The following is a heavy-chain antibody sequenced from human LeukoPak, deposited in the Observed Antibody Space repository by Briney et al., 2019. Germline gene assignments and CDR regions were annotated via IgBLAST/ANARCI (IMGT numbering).Heavy chain of an antibody. J-gene: IGHJ6*03. V-gene: IGHV4-34*01. D-gene: IGHD2-15*01. CDR3: ARFGSGYYYYYYYMDV. CDR2: INHSGST. Sequence: PSETLSLTCAVYGGSFRGYYWSWIRQPPGKGLEWIGEINHSGSTNYNPSLKSRVTISVDTSKNQFSLKLSSVTAADTAVYYCARFGSGYYYYYYYMDVWGKGTTVTVSS. CDR1: GGSFRGYY.